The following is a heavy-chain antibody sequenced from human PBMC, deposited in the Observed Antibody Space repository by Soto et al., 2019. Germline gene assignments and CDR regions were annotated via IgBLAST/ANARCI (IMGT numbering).Heavy chain of an antibody. CDR1: VCCFIVYY. V-gene: IGHV4-34*01. Sequence: SATXSLTGSFYVCCFIVYYFIWIRQPPGKGLEWMGEINHSGSTNYNPSLKSRVTISVDTSKNQFSLKLSSVTAADTAVYYCARGCYDFWSGNRLNWLEPWGQGTLV. CDR2: INHSGST. D-gene: IGHD3-3*01. J-gene: IGHJ5*02. CDR3: ARGCYDFWSGNRLNWLEP.